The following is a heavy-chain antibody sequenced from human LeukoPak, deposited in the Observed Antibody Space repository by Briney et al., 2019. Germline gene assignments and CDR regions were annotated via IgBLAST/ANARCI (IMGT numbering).Heavy chain of an antibody. CDR3: ARDHLYYYDSSGYYYYFDY. CDR1: GGSISSYY. Sequence: SETLSLTCTVSGGSISSYYWSWIRQPAGKGLEWIGRIYTSGSTNYNPSLKSRVTMSVDTSKNQFSLKLSSVTAADTAVYYCARDHLYYYDSSGYYYYFDYWGQGTLVTVSS. D-gene: IGHD3-22*01. CDR2: IYTSGST. J-gene: IGHJ4*02. V-gene: IGHV4-4*07.